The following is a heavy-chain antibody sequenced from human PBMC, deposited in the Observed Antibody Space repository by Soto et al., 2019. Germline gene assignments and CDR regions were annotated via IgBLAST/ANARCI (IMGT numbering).Heavy chain of an antibody. J-gene: IGHJ6*03. CDR2: ISSSSSYI. Sequence: PGGSLRLSCAASGFTFSSYSMNWVRQAPGKGLEWVSSISSSSSYIYYADSVKGRFTISRDNAKNSLYLQMNSLRAEDTAVYYCARDCSGGSCYSPYYYYYYMDVWGKGTTVTVSS. CDR3: ARDCSGGSCYSPYYYYYYMDV. CDR1: GFTFSSYS. V-gene: IGHV3-21*01. D-gene: IGHD2-15*01.